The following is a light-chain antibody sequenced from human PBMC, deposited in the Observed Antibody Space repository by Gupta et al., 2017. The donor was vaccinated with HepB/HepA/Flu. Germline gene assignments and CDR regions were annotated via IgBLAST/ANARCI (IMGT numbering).Light chain of an antibody. CDR2: DVY. J-gene: IGLJ2*01. V-gene: IGLV2-14*01. CDR1: TSDVGGYNH. Sequence: QSALIQPPPVSVSPAHSITISCSGTTSDVGGYNHVCWYQQHSGKAPKLIIYDVYYRPSGISNRFSGSKSGNTASLTISGLQSEDEANYYCSSYTTTSAVEVFGGGTKLTVL. CDR3: SSYTTTSAVEV.